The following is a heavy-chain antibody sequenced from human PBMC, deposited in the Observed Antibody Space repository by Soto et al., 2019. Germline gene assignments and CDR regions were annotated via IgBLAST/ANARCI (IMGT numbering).Heavy chain of an antibody. J-gene: IGHJ6*02. CDR3: AKDNGGAWSVPRGGSYGYYGMDV. D-gene: IGHD3-3*01. CDR1: GFTFGDHA. CDR2: ISWDSGTI. Sequence: EVHLVESGGDLVQPGGSLRLSCAASGFTFGDHAMHWVRQVPGRGLEWVSGISWDSGTIDYGDSVKGRFTISRDNAKNSLYLQMNSLRPEDTAFYFCAKDNGGAWSVPRGGSYGYYGMDVWGQGTTVTVSS. V-gene: IGHV3-9*01.